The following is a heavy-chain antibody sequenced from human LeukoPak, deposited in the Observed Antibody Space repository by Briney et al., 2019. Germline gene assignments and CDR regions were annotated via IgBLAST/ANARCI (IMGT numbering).Heavy chain of an antibody. J-gene: IGHJ3*02. V-gene: IGHV3-21*01. CDR2: ISSSSSYI. CDR1: GFTFSSYS. Sequence: GGSLRLSCAASGFTFSSYSMNWVRQAPGKGLEWVSSISSSSSYIYYADSVKGRFTISRDNAKNSLYLQMNSLRAEDTAVYYCARDGGSINYGILTGYWHALDIWGQGTMVTVSS. CDR3: ARDGGSINYGILTGYWHALDI. D-gene: IGHD3-9*01.